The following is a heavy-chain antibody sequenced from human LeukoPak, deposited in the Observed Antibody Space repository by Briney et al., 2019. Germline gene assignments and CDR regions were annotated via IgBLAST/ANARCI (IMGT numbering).Heavy chain of an antibody. CDR1: GYTFTGYY. V-gene: IGHV1-18*04. Sequence: ASVKVSCKASGYTFTGYYMHWVRQAPGQGLEWMGWISAYNGNTNYAQKLQGRVTMTTDTSTSTAYMELRSLRSDDTAVYYCARAVASFKGGGGGSGFDPWAREPWSPSPQ. CDR2: ISAYNGNT. CDR3: ARAVASFKGGGGGSGFDP. D-gene: IGHD3-16*01. J-gene: IGHJ5*02.